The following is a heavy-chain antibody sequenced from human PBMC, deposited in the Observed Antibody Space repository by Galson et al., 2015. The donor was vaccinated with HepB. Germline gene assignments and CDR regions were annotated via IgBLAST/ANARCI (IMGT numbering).Heavy chain of an antibody. CDR3: ATESTGTADAFDI. CDR1: GFDVHRHY. J-gene: IGHJ3*02. Sequence: SLRLSCAASGFDVHRHYMHWVRQAPGKGLEWVSVIFSLDGTYYADSVKGGFTISRDDSNKMIHLQMSRLRLEDTAIYYCATESTGTADAFDIWGQGTMVTVSS. CDR2: IFSLDGT. D-gene: IGHD2-21*02. V-gene: IGHV3-66*01.